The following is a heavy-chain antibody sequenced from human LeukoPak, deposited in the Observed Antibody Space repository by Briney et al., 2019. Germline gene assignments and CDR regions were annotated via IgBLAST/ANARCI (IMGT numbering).Heavy chain of an antibody. Sequence: SETLSLTCAVSGGSISSGGSSWSWIRQPPGKGLEWIGYIYHSGSTYYNPSLKSRVTISVDRSKNQFSLKLSSVTAADTAVYYCARGSGIAAGLVWGQGTLVTVSS. CDR2: IYHSGST. CDR1: GGSISSGGSS. D-gene: IGHD6-25*01. J-gene: IGHJ4*02. V-gene: IGHV4-30-2*01. CDR3: ARGSGIAAGLV.